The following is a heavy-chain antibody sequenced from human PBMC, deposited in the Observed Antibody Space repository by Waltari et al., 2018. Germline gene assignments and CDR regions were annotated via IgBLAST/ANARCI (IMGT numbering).Heavy chain of an antibody. V-gene: IGHV1-46*01. CDR2: INPSGGST. Sequence: QVQLVQSGAEVKKPGASVKISCKTSEYTFTSSYIHWVRQAPGQGLEWMGIINPSGGSTSYAQEFQGRVTMTRDTSTSTVYMELSSLRSDDTAVYYCALDTGALWMDVWGQGTTVTVSS. CDR1: EYTFTSSY. D-gene: IGHD2-21*01. J-gene: IGHJ6*02. CDR3: ALDTGALWMDV.